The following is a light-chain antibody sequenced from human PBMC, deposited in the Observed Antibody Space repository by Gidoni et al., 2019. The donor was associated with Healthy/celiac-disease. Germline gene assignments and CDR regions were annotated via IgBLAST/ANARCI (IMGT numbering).Light chain of an antibody. J-gene: IGKJ1*01. Sequence: DIVMTQSPLSLPVTPGEPASISCRSSQSLLHSNGYNDLDWYLQKPGQSPQLLIYAGSNRASGVPERFSGSGSGTDFTLKISRVEAEDVGVYYCMQALQTPRTFGQGTKVEIK. CDR3: MQALQTPRT. V-gene: IGKV2-28*01. CDR1: QSLLHSNGYND. CDR2: AGS.